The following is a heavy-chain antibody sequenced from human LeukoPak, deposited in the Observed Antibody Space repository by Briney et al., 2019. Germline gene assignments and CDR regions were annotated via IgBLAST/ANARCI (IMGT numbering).Heavy chain of an antibody. D-gene: IGHD5-24*01. CDR3: ARQPQTGTRWLQFDY. CDR2: IYPGVSDT. CDR1: GYRFTNYW. Sequence: AGESLKISCKGFGYRFTNYWIGWVRQMPGKGLEWMGIIYPGVSDTRYSPSFQGQVTISADKSINTAYLQWSSLKVSDSAMYYCARQPQTGTRWLQFDYWGQGTLVTVSS. J-gene: IGHJ4*02. V-gene: IGHV5-51*01.